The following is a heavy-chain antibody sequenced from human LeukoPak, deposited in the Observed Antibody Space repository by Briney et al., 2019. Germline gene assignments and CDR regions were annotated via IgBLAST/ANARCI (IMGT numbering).Heavy chain of an antibody. CDR3: ARDQFSPGSPGWFDP. CDR2: IYTSGST. J-gene: IGHJ5*02. CDR1: GGSISSYY. D-gene: IGHD6-13*01. V-gene: IGHV4-4*07. Sequence: SETLSLTCTVSGGSISSYYWSWIRQPAGKGLEWIGRIYTSGSTNYNPSLKSRVTMSVDTSKNQSSLELSSVTAADTAVYYCARDQFSPGSPGWFDPWGQGTLVTVSS.